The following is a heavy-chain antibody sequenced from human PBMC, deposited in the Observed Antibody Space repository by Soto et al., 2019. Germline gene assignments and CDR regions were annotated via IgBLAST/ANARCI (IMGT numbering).Heavy chain of an antibody. CDR2: IHHSGGP. D-gene: IGHD3-10*01. Sequence: SETLSLTCAVYGGSFSAYYWTWIRQSPGKGLEWIGEIHHSGGPKYNPSLKSRVTISADTSKNQFSLELSSVTAADTAVYYCASYGSGSYYNGYYFAYWGQGTLVTVSS. CDR1: GGSFSAYY. J-gene: IGHJ4*02. V-gene: IGHV4-34*01. CDR3: ASYGSGSYYNGYYFAY.